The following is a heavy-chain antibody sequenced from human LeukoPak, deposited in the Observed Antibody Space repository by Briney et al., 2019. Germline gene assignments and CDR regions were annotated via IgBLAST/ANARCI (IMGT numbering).Heavy chain of an antibody. D-gene: IGHD6-6*01. J-gene: IGHJ4*02. V-gene: IGHV4-38-2*02. CDR2: IYHSGST. Sequence: SETLSLTCTVSGYSISSGYYWGWIRQPPGKGLEWIGSIYHSGSTYYNPSLKSRVSISVDTSKNQFSLKLSSVTAADTAVYYCARSYSYSSSESYFDYWGQGTLVTVSS. CDR1: GYSISSGYY. CDR3: ARSYSYSSSESYFDY.